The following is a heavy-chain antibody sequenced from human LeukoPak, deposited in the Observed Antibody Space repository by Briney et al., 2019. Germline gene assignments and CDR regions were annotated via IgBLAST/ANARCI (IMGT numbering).Heavy chain of an antibody. CDR3: ARDGDIVVVPARD. J-gene: IGHJ4*02. CDR2: MNPNSGNT. V-gene: IGHV1-8*02. Sequence: ASVKVSCKASGYTFTSYDINWVRQATGQGLEWMGWMNPNSGNTGYAQKLQGRVTMTTDTSTSTAYMELRSLRSDDTAVYYCARDGDIVVVPARDWGQGTLVTVSS. D-gene: IGHD2-2*01. CDR1: GYTFTSYD.